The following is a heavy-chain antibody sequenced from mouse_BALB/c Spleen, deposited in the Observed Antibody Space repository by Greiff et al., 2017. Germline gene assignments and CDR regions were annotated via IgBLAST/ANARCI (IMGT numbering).Heavy chain of an antibody. CDR2: IRNKANGYTT. Sequence: DVMLVESGGGLVQPGGSLRLSCATSGFTFTDYYMSWVRQPPGKALEWLGFIRNKANGYTTEYSASVKGRFTISRDNSQSILYLQMNTLRAEDSATYYCARATMITRAWLAYWGQGTLVTVSA. V-gene: IGHV7-3*02. CDR1: GFTFTDYY. J-gene: IGHJ3*01. D-gene: IGHD2-4*01. CDR3: ARATMITRAWLAY.